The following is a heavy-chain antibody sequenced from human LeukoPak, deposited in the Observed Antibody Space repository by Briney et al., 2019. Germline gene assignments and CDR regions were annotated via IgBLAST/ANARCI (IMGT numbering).Heavy chain of an antibody. V-gene: IGHV3-72*01. CDR1: GFSFSDHY. J-gene: IGHJ4*02. Sequence: PGGSLRLSCAASGFSFSDHYMDWVRQAPGKGLEWVGRAGNKASGYTTGYAASVRGRFTISRDESKNSLYLQMNSLITEDTAVYYCARLVGANDWGQGTLVTVSS. CDR3: ARLVGAND. D-gene: IGHD1-26*01. CDR2: AGNKASGYTT.